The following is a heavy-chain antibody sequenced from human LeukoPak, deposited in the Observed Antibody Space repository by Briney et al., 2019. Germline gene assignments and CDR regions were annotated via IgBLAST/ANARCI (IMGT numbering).Heavy chain of an antibody. D-gene: IGHD6-19*01. J-gene: IGHJ4*02. CDR1: GGTFSSYG. CDR3: AREAVAGWFYPDY. Sequence: ASVKVSCKASGGTFSSYGISWVRQAPGQGLEWMGWISACNGNTNYAQKLQGRVTMTTDTSTSTAYMELRSLRSDDTAVYYCAREAVAGWFYPDYWGQGTLVTVSS. CDR2: ISACNGNT. V-gene: IGHV1-18*01.